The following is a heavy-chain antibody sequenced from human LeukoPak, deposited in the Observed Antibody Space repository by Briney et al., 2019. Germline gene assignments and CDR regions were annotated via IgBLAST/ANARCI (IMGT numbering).Heavy chain of an antibody. Sequence: GESLKISCKGSGYTFTGYYMHWVRQAPGQGLEWMGWINPNSGGTNYAQKFQGRVTMTRDTSISTAYMELSRLRSDDTAVYYCARGPSVGWHGVVIIPMYYFDYWGQGTLVTVSS. D-gene: IGHD3-3*01. J-gene: IGHJ4*02. CDR2: INPNSGGT. V-gene: IGHV1-2*02. CDR1: GYTFTGYY. CDR3: ARGPSVGWHGVVIIPMYYFDY.